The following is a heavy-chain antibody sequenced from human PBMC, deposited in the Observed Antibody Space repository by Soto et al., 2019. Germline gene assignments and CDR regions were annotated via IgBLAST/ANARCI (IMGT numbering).Heavy chain of an antibody. CDR3: ARWGYGDY. CDR2: ISVHNGNT. J-gene: IGHJ4*02. D-gene: IGHD3-16*01. CDR1: GYAFTTNG. V-gene: IGHV1-18*01. Sequence: QVHLVQSGAEVKKPGASVKVSCKGSGYAFTTNGITWVRQAPGQGLEWMGWISVHNGNTNYAQKLQGRVTVTRDTSTSTAYMELRSLRSDDTAVYYCARWGYGDYGGQGALVTVSS.